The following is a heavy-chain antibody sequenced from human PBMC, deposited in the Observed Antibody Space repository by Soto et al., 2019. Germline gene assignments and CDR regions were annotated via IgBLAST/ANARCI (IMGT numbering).Heavy chain of an antibody. V-gene: IGHV1-69*01. Sequence: KVACKASGDTFSSYAISWVRQDPGQGLEWMGGIIPIFGTANYAQKFQGRVTITADESTSTAYMELSSLRSEDTAVYYCARIAGYDILTGYHYYGMDVWGQGTTVTVSS. D-gene: IGHD3-9*01. CDR3: ARIAGYDILTGYHYYGMDV. J-gene: IGHJ6*02. CDR2: IIPIFGTA. CDR1: GDTFSSYA.